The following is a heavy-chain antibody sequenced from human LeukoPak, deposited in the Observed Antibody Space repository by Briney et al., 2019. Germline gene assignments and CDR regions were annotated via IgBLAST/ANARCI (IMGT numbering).Heavy chain of an antibody. V-gene: IGHV3-21*01. Sequence: PGGSLRLSCAASGFTFSSYSMNWVRQAPGKGLEWVSSISSSSSYIYYADSVKGRFTISRDNAKNSLYLQMNSLRAEDTAVYYCARVTTHYYYMDVWGKGTTVTVSS. CDR1: GFTFSSYS. D-gene: IGHD4-11*01. J-gene: IGHJ6*03. CDR3: ARVTTHYYYMDV. CDR2: ISSSSSYI.